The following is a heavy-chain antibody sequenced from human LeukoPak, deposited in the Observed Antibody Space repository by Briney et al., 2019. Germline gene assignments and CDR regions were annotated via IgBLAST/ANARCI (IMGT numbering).Heavy chain of an antibody. V-gene: IGHV3-11*03. J-gene: IGHJ3*02. CDR2: ISRTSDYT. CDR3: ARIETVADAFDI. Sequence: GGSLRLSCAASGFTFSDYFMSWIRQAPGKGLEWVSYISRTSDYTNYADSVKGRFTISRDNAKNSLYLQMNSLRVEDTAVYYCARIETVADAFDIWGQGTLVTVSS. D-gene: IGHD1-1*01. CDR1: GFTFSDYF.